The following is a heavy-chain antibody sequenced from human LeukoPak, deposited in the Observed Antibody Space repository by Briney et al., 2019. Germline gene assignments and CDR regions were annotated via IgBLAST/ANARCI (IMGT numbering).Heavy chain of an antibody. Sequence: AASVKVSCKASGYTFTSYDINWVRQATGQGLEWMGWMNPNSGNTGYAQKFQGRVTMTRNTSISTAYMEPSSLRSEDTAVYYCARSGVLIAVAGYGMDVWGQGTTVTVSS. CDR3: ARSGVLIAVAGYGMDV. CDR2: MNPNSGNT. J-gene: IGHJ6*02. D-gene: IGHD6-19*01. CDR1: GYTFTSYD. V-gene: IGHV1-8*01.